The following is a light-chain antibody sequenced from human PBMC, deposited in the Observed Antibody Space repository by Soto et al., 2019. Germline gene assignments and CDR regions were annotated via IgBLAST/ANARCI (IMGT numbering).Light chain of an antibody. V-gene: IGKV3-20*01. CDR2: GTS. J-gene: IGKJ2*03. Sequence: EIVLTQSPGTLSLSPGERATLSCRSSQSMSSSYLAWYQHKPGQAPRLLIYGTSSRATGIPDRFSGSGSGTDFTLTISGLEPEDFATYYCQQTYSTLNSFGQGTKLEIK. CDR1: QSMSSSY. CDR3: QQTYSTLNS.